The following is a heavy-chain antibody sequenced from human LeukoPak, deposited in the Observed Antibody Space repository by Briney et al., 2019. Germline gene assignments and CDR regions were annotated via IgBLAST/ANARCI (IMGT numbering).Heavy chain of an antibody. CDR2: MNPNSGNT. CDR3: ARVDKDSYGRFDY. J-gene: IGHJ4*02. D-gene: IGHD5-18*01. V-gene: IGHV1-8*03. Sequence: ASVKVSCKASGYTFTGYYMHWVRQAPGQGLEWMGWMNPNSGNTGYAQKFQGRVTITRNTSISTAYMELSSLRSEDTAVYYCARVDKDSYGRFDYWGQGTLVTVSS. CDR1: GYTFTGYY.